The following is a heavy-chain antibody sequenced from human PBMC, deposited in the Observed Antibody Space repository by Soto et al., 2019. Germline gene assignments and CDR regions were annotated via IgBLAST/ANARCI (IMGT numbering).Heavy chain of an antibody. CDR3: ARDTVLTGMFDL. V-gene: IGHV4-4*07. Sequence: SETLSLTCIVSGVSVTSYTWSWVRQPANKGLEWIGRVFSSVSANYNPSLGSRVTISIDAPENQISLKLTSVTAADTAFYYCARDTVLTGMFDLWGQGTLVTVSS. D-gene: IGHD4-17*01. J-gene: IGHJ5*02. CDR1: GVSVTSYT. CDR2: VFSSVSA.